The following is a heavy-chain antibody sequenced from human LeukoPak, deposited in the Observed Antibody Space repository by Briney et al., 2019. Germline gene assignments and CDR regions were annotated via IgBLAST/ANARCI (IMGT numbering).Heavy chain of an antibody. D-gene: IGHD2-2*01. V-gene: IGHV3-23*01. CDR2: IDGIGTST. CDR1: GFTFSSYA. Sequence: GGSLRLSCAASGFTFSSYAMSWVRQAPGKGLEWVSGIDGIGTSTYYADSVKGRFTISRDNSKNTLFMQMNSLRAKDTAMYYCAKGAAFGSTWFDYWGQGALVTVSS. J-gene: IGHJ4*02. CDR3: AKGAAFGSTWFDY.